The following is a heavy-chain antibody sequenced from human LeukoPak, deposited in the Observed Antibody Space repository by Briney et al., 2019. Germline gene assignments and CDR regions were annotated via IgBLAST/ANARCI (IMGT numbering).Heavy chain of an antibody. CDR3: ARDHVYGGADY. CDR1: GFTFHNYA. CDR2: TSGDGITT. J-gene: IGHJ4*02. D-gene: IGHD5/OR15-5a*01. Sequence: GGSLRLSCAASGFTFHNYAIHWVRQAPGKGLEWVSLTSGDGITTYFADSVKGRFTISRDNSKSSLFLQMNSLRTEDAALYYCARDHVYGGADYWGQGTLVTVSS. V-gene: IGHV3-43*02.